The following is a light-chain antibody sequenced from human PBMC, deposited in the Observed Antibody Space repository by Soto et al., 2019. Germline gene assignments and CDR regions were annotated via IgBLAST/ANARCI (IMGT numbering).Light chain of an antibody. CDR2: GNS. Sequence: QSALTQPPSVSGAPGQRVTISCTGSSSNIGAGYDVHWYQQLPGTAPKLLIYGNSNRPSGVPDRFSGSKSGTSASLTVSGLQAEDEADYYCSSYAGSNYVFGTGTKVTVL. J-gene: IGLJ1*01. CDR3: SSYAGSNYV. CDR1: SSNIGAGYD. V-gene: IGLV1-40*01.